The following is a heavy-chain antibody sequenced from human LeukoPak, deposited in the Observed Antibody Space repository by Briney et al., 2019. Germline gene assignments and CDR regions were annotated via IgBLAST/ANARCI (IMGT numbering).Heavy chain of an antibody. D-gene: IGHD1-14*01. CDR1: GFTVSSNY. J-gene: IGHJ4*02. CDR3: ARGYVAAEEY. CDR2: IYSGGST. Sequence: GGSLRVSCAASGFTVSSNYMSWVRQAPGKGLECVSVIYSGGSTYYADSVKGRFTISRDNSKNTLYLQMNSLRDEDTAVYYCARGYVAAEEYWGQGTLVTVSS. V-gene: IGHV3-53*01.